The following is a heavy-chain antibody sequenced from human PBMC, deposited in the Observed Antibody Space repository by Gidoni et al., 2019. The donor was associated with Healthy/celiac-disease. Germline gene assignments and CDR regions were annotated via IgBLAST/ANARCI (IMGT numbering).Heavy chain of an antibody. CDR3: ARDHSGYDFGNFDY. Sequence: EVQLVESGGGLVQPGGSLRLSCAASGFTFSSYWMSWVRQAPGKGLEWVANIKQDGSEKYYVDSVKGRFTISRDNAKNSLYLQMNSLRAEDTAVYYCARDHSGYDFGNFDYWGQGTLVTVSS. D-gene: IGHD5-12*01. CDR1: GFTFSSYW. V-gene: IGHV3-7*01. J-gene: IGHJ4*02. CDR2: IKQDGSEK.